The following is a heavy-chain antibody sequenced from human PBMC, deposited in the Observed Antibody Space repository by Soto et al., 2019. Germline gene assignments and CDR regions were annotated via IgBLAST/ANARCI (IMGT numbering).Heavy chain of an antibody. Sequence: SVKVSCKASGGTFSSYAISWVRQAPGQGLEWMGGIIPIFGTANYAQKFQGRVTITADESTSTAYMELSSLRSEDTAVYYCARDRSRGYSYGGTEAFDIWGQGTMVT. CDR2: IIPIFGTA. V-gene: IGHV1-69*13. D-gene: IGHD5-18*01. CDR3: ARDRSRGYSYGGTEAFDI. CDR1: GGTFSSYA. J-gene: IGHJ3*02.